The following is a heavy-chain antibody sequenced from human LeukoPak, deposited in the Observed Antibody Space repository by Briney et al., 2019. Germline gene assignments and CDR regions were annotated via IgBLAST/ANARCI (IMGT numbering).Heavy chain of an antibody. V-gene: IGHV4-30-2*01. J-gene: IGHJ4*02. CDR1: GGSTSSGGYS. Sequence: ASETLSLTCAVSGGSTSSGGYSWSWIRQPPGKGLEWIGYIYHSGSTYYNPSLKSRVTISVDRSKNQFSLKLSSVTAADTAVYYCARSSLYSSGYYRWGQGTLVTVSS. D-gene: IGHD3-22*01. CDR2: IYHSGST. CDR3: ARSSLYSSGYYR.